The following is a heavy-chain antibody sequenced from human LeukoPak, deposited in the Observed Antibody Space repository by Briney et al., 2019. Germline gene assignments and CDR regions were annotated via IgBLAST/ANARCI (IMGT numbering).Heavy chain of an antibody. Sequence: GASVKVSCKASGCTFTTYDINWVRQAPGQGLEWMGWMNPNSGNTGYAQKFQGRVTMTRNTSISTAYMELSSLRSEDTAVYYCARAGGGYYYDSSGYQTWGQGTLVTVSS. V-gene: IGHV1-8*02. CDR3: ARAGGGYYYDSSGYQT. CDR1: GCTFTTYD. J-gene: IGHJ5*02. D-gene: IGHD3-22*01. CDR2: MNPNSGNT.